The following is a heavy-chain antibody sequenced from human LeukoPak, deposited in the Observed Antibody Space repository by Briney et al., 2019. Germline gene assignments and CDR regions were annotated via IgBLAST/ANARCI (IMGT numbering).Heavy chain of an antibody. D-gene: IGHD4-17*01. CDR3: ARSYGDTRLTDY. J-gene: IGHJ4*02. V-gene: IGHV4-59*08. CDR2: IYYSGST. CDR1: GGSISSYY. Sequence: PSETLSLTCTVSGGSISSYYWSWIRQPPGKGLEWIGYIYYSGSTNYNPSLKSRVTISVDTSKNQFSLKLSSVTAADTAVYYCARSYGDTRLTDYWGQGTLVTVSS.